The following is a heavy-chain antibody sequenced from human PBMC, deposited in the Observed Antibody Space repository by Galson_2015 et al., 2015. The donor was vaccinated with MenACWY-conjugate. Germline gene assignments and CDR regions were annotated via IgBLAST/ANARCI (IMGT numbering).Heavy chain of an antibody. V-gene: IGHV3-30*03. J-gene: IGHJ1*01. CDR1: GFTFSSIG. CDR2: ISKDERQT. Sequence: SLRLSCAAAGFTFSSIGMHWARRSPGKGLEWVELISKDERQTFYADSVEGRFNISRDNSNNKLYLEMNSLRVDDTAFYYCATSKSYVGSCPVCLNRGQGSLVAVYS. D-gene: IGHD3-10*02. CDR3: ATSKSYVGSCPVCLN.